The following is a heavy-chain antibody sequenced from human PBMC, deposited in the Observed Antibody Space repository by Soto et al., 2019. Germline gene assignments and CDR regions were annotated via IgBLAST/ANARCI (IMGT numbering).Heavy chain of an antibody. CDR2: IYSGGNT. CDR3: AKYLYDSSGYYHAAFEI. D-gene: IGHD3-22*01. J-gene: IGHJ3*02. V-gene: IGHV3-53*01. Sequence: GSLRLSCAASGLIVSSNYMSWLRQAPGKGLEWVSLIYSGGNTYYADSVKGRFTISRDNSKNTLYLQMTSLRAEDTAVYYCAKYLYDSSGYYHAAFEIWGEGTMGTV. CDR1: GLIVSSNY.